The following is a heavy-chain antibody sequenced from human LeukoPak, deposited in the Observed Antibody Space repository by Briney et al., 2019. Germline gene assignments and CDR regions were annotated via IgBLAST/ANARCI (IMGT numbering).Heavy chain of an antibody. CDR3: ARVVRYSSGPLTDLFPYSFDY. Sequence: GASVKVSCKASGGTFSNYAINWVRQAPGQGLEWMGGIIPLFGAVNYAQKFQGRVTITRDTSASTAYMELSSLRSEDTAVYYCARVVRYSSGPLTDLFPYSFDYWGQGTLVTVSS. J-gene: IGHJ4*02. D-gene: IGHD6-19*01. V-gene: IGHV1-69*05. CDR2: IIPLFGAV. CDR1: GGTFSNYA.